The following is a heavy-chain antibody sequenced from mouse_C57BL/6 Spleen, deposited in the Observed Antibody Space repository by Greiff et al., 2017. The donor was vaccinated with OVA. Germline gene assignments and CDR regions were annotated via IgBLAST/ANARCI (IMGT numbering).Heavy chain of an antibody. CDR2: FHPYNDDT. Sequence: QVQLQQSGAELVKPGASVKMSCKASGYTFTTYPIDWVKQNHGTSLEWIGSFHPYNDDTKYNEKFKGKATLTVEKSSSTVYLQLSRVTSDDSAVDYCARGDYDGGFDYWGQGTTVTVSS. CDR3: ARGDYDGGFDY. V-gene: IGHV1-47*01. CDR1: GYTFTTYP. D-gene: IGHD2-4*01. J-gene: IGHJ2*01.